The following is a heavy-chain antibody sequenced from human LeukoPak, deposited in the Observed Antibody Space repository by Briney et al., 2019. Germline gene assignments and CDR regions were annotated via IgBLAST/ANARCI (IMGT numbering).Heavy chain of an antibody. CDR2: IYYSGST. J-gene: IGHJ4*02. Sequence: SWVRQAPGKGLEWIGYIYYSGSTYCNPSLKSRVTISVDTSKNQFSLKLSSVTAADTAVYYCARVSHDYYDSSGYYADYWGQGTLVTVSS. D-gene: IGHD3-22*01. V-gene: IGHV4-30-4*08. CDR3: ARVSHDYYDSSGYYADY.